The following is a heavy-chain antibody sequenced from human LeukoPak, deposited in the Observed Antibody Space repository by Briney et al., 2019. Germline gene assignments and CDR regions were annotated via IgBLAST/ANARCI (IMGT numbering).Heavy chain of an antibody. CDR2: IKQDGSEK. D-gene: IGHD6-13*01. J-gene: IGHJ6*03. Sequence: GGSLRLSCAASGFTFSSYWMSWVRQAPGKGLEWVANIKQDGSEKYYVDSVKGRLTISRDNAKNSLYLQMNSLRAEDTAVYYCARVGDSSSWYFYYYMDVWGKGTTVTVSS. CDR3: ARVGDSSSWYFYYYMDV. V-gene: IGHV3-7*01. CDR1: GFTFSSYW.